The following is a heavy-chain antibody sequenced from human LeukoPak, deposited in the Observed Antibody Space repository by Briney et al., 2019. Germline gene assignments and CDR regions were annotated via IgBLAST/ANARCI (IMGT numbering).Heavy chain of an antibody. D-gene: IGHD5/OR15-5a*01. J-gene: IGHJ6*03. V-gene: IGHV1-8*01. CDR1: GYTFTNYD. CDR3: ATPGLRYYYMDV. Sequence: ASVKVSCKASGYTFTNYDINWVRQATGQGLEWMGWMNPNSGNTGYAQKFQGRVTMTRNTSISTAYMELSSLRSEATAVYYCATPGLRYYYMDVWGKGTTVTVSS. CDR2: MNPNSGNT.